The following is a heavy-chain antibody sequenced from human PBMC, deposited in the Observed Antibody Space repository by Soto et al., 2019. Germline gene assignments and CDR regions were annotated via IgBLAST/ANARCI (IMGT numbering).Heavy chain of an antibody. CDR2: INPNSGGT. J-gene: IGHJ4*02. Sequence: GASVKVSCKASGYTFTGYYMHWVRQAPGQGLEWMGWINPNSGGTNYAQKYQGWVTMTRDTSISTAYMELSRLRSDDTAVYYCARGLKYYYDSSGTYYFDYWGQGTLVTVS. CDR1: GYTFTGYY. V-gene: IGHV1-2*04. CDR3: ARGLKYYYDSSGTYYFDY. D-gene: IGHD3-22*01.